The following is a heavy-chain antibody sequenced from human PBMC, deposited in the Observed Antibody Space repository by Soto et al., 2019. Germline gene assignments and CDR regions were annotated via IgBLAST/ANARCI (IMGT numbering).Heavy chain of an antibody. J-gene: IGHJ5*02. V-gene: IGHV1-18*01. CDR2: ISAYNGNT. D-gene: IGHD2-21*02. CDR1: GYTFTSYG. CDR3: ARLLAYCGGDCPEGWFDP. Sequence: RASVKVSCKASGYTFTSYGISWVRQAPGQGLEWMGWISAYNGNTNYAQKLQGRVTMTTDTSTSTAYMELRSLRSDDTAVYYCARLLAYCGGDCPEGWFDPWGQGTLVTVSS.